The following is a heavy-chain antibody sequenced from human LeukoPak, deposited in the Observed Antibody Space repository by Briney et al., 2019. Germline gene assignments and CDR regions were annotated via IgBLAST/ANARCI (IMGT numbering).Heavy chain of an antibody. V-gene: IGHV4-30-4*08. J-gene: IGHJ6*03. Sequence: SETLSLTCTVSGGSISSGDYYWSWIRQPPGKGLEWIGYIYYSGSTYYNPSLKSRVTISVDTSKNQFSLKLSSVTAADTAVYYCARAPNRRYYYYTDVWGKGTTVTVSS. CDR3: ARAPNRRYYYYTDV. CDR1: GGSISSGDYY. CDR2: IYYSGST. D-gene: IGHD1-14*01.